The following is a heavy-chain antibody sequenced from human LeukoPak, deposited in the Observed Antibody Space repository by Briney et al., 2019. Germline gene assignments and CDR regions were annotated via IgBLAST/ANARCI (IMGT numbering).Heavy chain of an antibody. V-gene: IGHV4-31*03. CDR2: IYYSGST. J-gene: IGHJ4*02. D-gene: IGHD3-10*01. CDR3: ARFFRHYGDHFDY. Sequence: NPSQTLSLTCTVSGXSISSGGYYWSWIRQHPGKGLESIGYIYYSGSTYYNPSLKSRVTISVDTSKNQFSLKLSSVTAADTAVYYCARFFRHYGDHFDYWGQGTLVTVSS. CDR1: GXSISSGGYY.